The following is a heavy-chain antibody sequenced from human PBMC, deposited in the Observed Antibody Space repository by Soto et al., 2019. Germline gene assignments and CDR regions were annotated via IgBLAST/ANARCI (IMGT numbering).Heavy chain of an antibody. J-gene: IGHJ6*02. Sequence: QVQLVESGGGVVQPGRSLRLSCAASGFTFSSYGMHWVRQAPGKGLEWVAVIWYDGSNKYYADSVKGRFTISRDNSKNTLYLQMNSLRAEDTAVYYCARDRVKGYEWGQYSYYCKDAGGQGTTDTVSS. V-gene: IGHV3-33*01. CDR1: GFTFSSYG. D-gene: IGHD5-12*01. CDR2: IWYDGSNK. CDR3: ARDRVKGYEWGQYSYYCKDA.